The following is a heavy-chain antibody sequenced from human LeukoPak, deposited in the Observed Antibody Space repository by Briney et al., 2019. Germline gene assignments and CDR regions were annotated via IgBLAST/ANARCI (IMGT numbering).Heavy chain of an antibody. D-gene: IGHD5-18*01. CDR1: GFTFSSYS. CDR2: ISSSSSYI. Sequence: PGGSLRLSCAASGFTFSSYSMNWVRQAPGKGLEWVSSISSSSSYIYYADSVKGRFTISRDNAKNSLYLQMNSLGAEDTAVYYCARDKKHTAMVFDYWGQGTLVTVSS. CDR3: ARDKKHTAMVFDY. J-gene: IGHJ4*02. V-gene: IGHV3-21*01.